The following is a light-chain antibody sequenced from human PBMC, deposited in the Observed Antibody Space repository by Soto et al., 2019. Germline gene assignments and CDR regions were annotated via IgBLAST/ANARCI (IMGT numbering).Light chain of an antibody. CDR2: YAS. CDR3: QQYKSYSRT. CDR1: QSISTW. V-gene: IGKV1-5*01. J-gene: IGKJ1*01. Sequence: DIQMTQSPSTLSASVGDSVSITCRASQSISTWLAWYQQQPGRAPKLLIYYASSLETGVPSRFSGSGSGTEFTLTISSLQPDEFATYYCQQYKSYSRTFGQGTKVEIK.